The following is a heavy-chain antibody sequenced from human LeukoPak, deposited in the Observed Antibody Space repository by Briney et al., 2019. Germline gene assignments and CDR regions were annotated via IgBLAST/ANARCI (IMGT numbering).Heavy chain of an antibody. V-gene: IGHV1-3*01. CDR3: ARNLVGKTDFDY. J-gene: IGHJ4*02. D-gene: IGHD6-19*01. CDR2: INAGNGNT. CDR1: GYTFTSYA. Sequence: ASVKVSCKASGYTFTSYAIHWMRQAPGQRFEWMGWINAGNGNTKYSQKFQGRVTITRDTSASTAYMELSSLRSEDTAVYYCARNLVGKTDFDYWGQGTLVTVSS.